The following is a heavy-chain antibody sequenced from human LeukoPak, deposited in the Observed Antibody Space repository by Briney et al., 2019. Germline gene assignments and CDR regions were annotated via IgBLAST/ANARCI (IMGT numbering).Heavy chain of an antibody. CDR3: ASGYCTNGVCPAFDY. CDR2: ISYDGSNK. Sequence: PGRSLRLSCAASGFTFSSYAMHWVRQAPGKGLEWVAVISYDGSNKYYADSVKGRFTISRDNSKNTLYLQMNSLRAEDTAVYYCASGYCTNGVCPAFDYWGQGTLVTVSS. V-gene: IGHV3-30-3*01. D-gene: IGHD2-8*01. J-gene: IGHJ4*02. CDR1: GFTFSSYA.